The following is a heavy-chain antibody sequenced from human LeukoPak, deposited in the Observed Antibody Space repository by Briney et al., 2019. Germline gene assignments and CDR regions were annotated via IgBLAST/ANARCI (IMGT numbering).Heavy chain of an antibody. J-gene: IGHJ4*02. CDR1: GFTFSSYG. D-gene: IGHD6-19*01. CDR3: ARGHIAVAGHPFDY. Sequence: GGSLRLSCAASGFTFSSYGMHWVRQAPGKGLEWVAVISYDGSNKYYADSVKGRFTISRDNSKNTLYLQMNSLRAEDTAVYYCARGHIAVAGHPFDYWGQGTLVTVSS. CDR2: ISYDGSNK. V-gene: IGHV3-30*03.